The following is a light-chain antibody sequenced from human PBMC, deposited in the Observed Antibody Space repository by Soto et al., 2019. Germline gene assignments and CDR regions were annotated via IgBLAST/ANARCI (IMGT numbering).Light chain of an antibody. Sequence: DIQMTQSPSTLSASVGDRVTITCRASQSISTWLAWYQQKPGKAPKVLIYDASSLQSGVPSRFSGHGSATDLTRTISSLQPDDSAIYYCQQYKTYPTFGQGTKLEIK. CDR1: QSISTW. CDR3: QQYKTYPT. V-gene: IGKV1-5*01. J-gene: IGKJ2*01. CDR2: DAS.